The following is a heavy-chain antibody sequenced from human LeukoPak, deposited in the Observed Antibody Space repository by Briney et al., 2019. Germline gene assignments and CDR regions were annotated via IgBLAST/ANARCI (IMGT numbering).Heavy chain of an antibody. CDR1: GLTVSSNY. D-gene: IGHD3-16*02. J-gene: IGHJ4*02. Sequence: GGSLRLSCAASGLTVSSNYMSWVRKAPGKGLEWVSVLYSGGSTYYADSVKGRFTISRDNSKNTLYLQMNSLRAEDTAVYYCARDRWQDYDYVWGSYPRLDYWGQGTLVTVSS. CDR3: ARDRWQDYDYVWGSYPRLDY. V-gene: IGHV3-53*01. CDR2: LYSGGST.